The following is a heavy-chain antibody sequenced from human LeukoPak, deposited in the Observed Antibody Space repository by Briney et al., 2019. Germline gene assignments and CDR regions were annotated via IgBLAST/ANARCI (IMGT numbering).Heavy chain of an antibody. J-gene: IGHJ4*02. CDR2: ISSSSSYI. CDR3: ARDWGVIMAFDY. Sequence: PGGSLRLSCAASGFTFSSYRMNWVRQAPGKGLEWVSSISSSSSYIYYADSVKGRFTISRVNAKNSLYLQMNSLRAEDTAVYYCARDWGVIMAFDYWGQGTLVTVSS. D-gene: IGHD3-10*01. CDR1: GFTFSSYR. V-gene: IGHV3-21*01.